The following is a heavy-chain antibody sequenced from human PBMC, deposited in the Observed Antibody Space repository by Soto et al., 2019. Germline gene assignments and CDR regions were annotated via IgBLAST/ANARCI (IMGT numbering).Heavy chain of an antibody. Sequence: SETLSLTCAVSGYSISSGYYWGFIRQPPGKGLEWIGIIYLSGSTYYNPSLKSRVTISLDTSNNQFSLRLSSVTAADTAVYYCARGPSYGSGTYYHDCFDPWGQGTLVTVSS. CDR2: IYLSGST. J-gene: IGHJ5*02. CDR3: ARGPSYGSGTYYHDCFDP. D-gene: IGHD3-10*01. CDR1: GYSISSGYY. V-gene: IGHV4-38-2*01.